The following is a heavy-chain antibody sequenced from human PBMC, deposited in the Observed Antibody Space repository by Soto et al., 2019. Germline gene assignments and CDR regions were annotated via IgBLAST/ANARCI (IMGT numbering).Heavy chain of an antibody. CDR3: ARAVVVVAATSNWFDP. D-gene: IGHD2-15*01. Sequence: PSETLSLTCTVSGGSISSYYWSWIRQPPGKGLEWIGYIYYSGSTNYNPSLKSRVTISVDTSKNQFSLKLSSVTAADTAVYYCARAVVVVAATSNWFDPWGQGTMVTVSS. V-gene: IGHV4-59*01. CDR1: GGSISSYY. J-gene: IGHJ5*02. CDR2: IYYSGST.